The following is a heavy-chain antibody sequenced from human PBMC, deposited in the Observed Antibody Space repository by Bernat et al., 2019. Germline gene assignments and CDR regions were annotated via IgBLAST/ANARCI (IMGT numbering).Heavy chain of an antibody. D-gene: IGHD3-9*01. V-gene: IGHV3-11*06. CDR2: ISSSSYT. CDR1: GFTFSDYY. Sequence: QVQLVESGGGLVKPGGSLRLSCAASGFTFSDYYLSWIRQAPGKGLEWVSYISSSSYTNYADSVKGRFTISRDNAKNSLYLQMNSLRAEDTAVYYCARDPRDTGYYGRDDYYYYGMDGWGQGTTVTVSS. J-gene: IGHJ6*02. CDR3: ARDPRDTGYYGRDDYYYYGMDG.